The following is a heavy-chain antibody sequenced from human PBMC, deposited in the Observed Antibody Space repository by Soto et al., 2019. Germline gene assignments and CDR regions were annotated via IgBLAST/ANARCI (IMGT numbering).Heavy chain of an antibody. D-gene: IGHD6-13*01. CDR1: GFSFSNYG. CDR3: ARDREQLVVYYYYGLDV. J-gene: IGHJ6*02. V-gene: IGHV3-33*01. Sequence: GGSLRLSCAASGFSFSNYGMHWVRQAPGKGLEWVAGISYDGSDKYSADSVKGRFSISRDNSKNTLYLQMNSLRVEDTAVYYCARDREQLVVYYYYGLDVWGQGTTVTVSS. CDR2: ISYDGSDK.